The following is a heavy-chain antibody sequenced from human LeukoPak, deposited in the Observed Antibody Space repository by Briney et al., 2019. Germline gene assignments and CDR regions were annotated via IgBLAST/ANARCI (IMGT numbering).Heavy chain of an antibody. D-gene: IGHD2-2*01. J-gene: IGHJ4*02. V-gene: IGHV3-48*04. CDR3: ARTNQLLCFDY. Sequence: GGSLRLSCAASGFIFSTYGIHWVRQAPGKGLEWVSYISGSTIKYADSVKGRFTISRDNAKNSLYLQMNSLRAEDTAVYYCARTNQLLCFDYWGQGTLVTVSS. CDR2: ISGSTI. CDR1: GFIFSTYG.